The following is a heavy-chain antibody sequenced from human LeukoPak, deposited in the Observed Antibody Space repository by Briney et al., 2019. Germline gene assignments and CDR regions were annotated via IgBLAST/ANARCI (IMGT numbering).Heavy chain of an antibody. CDR2: IYSGGST. CDR3: ARDGGVILRGAFDI. Sequence: GGSLRLSCAASGFTVSSNYMSWVRQAPGKGLEWVSVIYSGGSTYYADSVKGRFTISRDNSKNTLYLQMNSPRAEDTAVYYCARDGGVILRGAFDIWGQGTMVTVSS. V-gene: IGHV3-66*01. D-gene: IGHD3-16*02. CDR1: GFTVSSNY. J-gene: IGHJ3*02.